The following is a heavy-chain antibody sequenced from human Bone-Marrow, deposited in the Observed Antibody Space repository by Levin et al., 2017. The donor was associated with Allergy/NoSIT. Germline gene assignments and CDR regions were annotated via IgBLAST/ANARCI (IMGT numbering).Heavy chain of an antibody. D-gene: IGHD3-22*01. CDR3: ARDPSSGCPLDY. V-gene: IGHV3-30-3*01. J-gene: IGHJ4*02. Sequence: AGGSLRLSCAASGFTFSSYAMHWVRQAPGKGLEWVAVISYDGSNKYYADSVKGRFTISRDNSKNTLYLQMNSLRAEDTAVYYCARDPSSGCPLDYWGQGTLVTVSS. CDR2: ISYDGSNK. CDR1: GFTFSSYA.